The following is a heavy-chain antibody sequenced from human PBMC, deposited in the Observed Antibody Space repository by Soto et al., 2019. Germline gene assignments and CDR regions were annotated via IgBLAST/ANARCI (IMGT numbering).Heavy chain of an antibody. CDR3: ARGGVATIFGDS. Sequence: EVQLVESGEGLVQPGGSLRVSCAASGFTFSRYSMNWVRQAPGKGLEWLSYIDSSSKTIYYADSVKGRFIISRDNAKNSLYLQMNSLRDEDTAVYHCARGGVATIFGDSWGQGTLVTVSS. D-gene: IGHD5-12*01. J-gene: IGHJ4*02. CDR1: GFTFSRYS. CDR2: IDSSSKTI. V-gene: IGHV3-48*02.